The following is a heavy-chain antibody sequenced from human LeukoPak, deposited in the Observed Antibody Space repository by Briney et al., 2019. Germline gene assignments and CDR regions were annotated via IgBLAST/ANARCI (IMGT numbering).Heavy chain of an antibody. D-gene: IGHD2-15*01. CDR2: MNPNSGNT. CDR3: ARSRVVVAARGLRPSGVFDY. CDR1: GYTFTSYD. Sequence: ASVKVSCKASGYTFTSYDINWVRQATGQGLEWMGWMNPNSGNTGYAQKFQGRVTITRNTSISTAYMELSSLRSDDTAVYYCARSRVVVAARGLRPSGVFDYWGQGTLVTVSS. J-gene: IGHJ4*02. V-gene: IGHV1-8*03.